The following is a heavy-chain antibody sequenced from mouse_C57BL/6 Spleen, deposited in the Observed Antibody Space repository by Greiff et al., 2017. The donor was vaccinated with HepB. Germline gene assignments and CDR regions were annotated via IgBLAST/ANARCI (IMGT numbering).Heavy chain of an antibody. CDR2: INPNNGGT. V-gene: IGHV1-26*01. CDR3: AREATIAY. CDR1: GYTFTDYY. D-gene: IGHD3-2*02. Sequence: VQLQQSGPELVKPGASVKISCKASGYTFTDYYMNWVKQSHGKSLEWIGDINPNNGGTSYNQKFKGKATLTVDKSSSTAYMELRSLTSEDSAVYYCAREATIAYWGQGTLVTVSA. J-gene: IGHJ3*01.